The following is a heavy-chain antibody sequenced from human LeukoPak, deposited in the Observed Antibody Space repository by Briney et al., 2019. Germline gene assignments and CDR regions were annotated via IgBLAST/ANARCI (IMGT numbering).Heavy chain of an antibody. CDR3: ARGDYYDSSGYSYSGYFDY. Sequence: GESLKISRKGSGYSFTSYWIGWVRQMPGKGLEWMGIIYPGDSDTRYSPSFQGQVPISADKSISTAYLQWSSLKASDTAMYYCARGDYYDSSGYSYSGYFDYWGQGTLVTVSS. V-gene: IGHV5-51*01. J-gene: IGHJ4*02. CDR1: GYSFTSYW. D-gene: IGHD3-22*01. CDR2: IYPGDSDT.